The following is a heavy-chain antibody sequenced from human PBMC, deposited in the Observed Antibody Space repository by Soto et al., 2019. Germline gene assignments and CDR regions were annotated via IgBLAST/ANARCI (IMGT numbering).Heavy chain of an antibody. CDR2: ISIYNGNT. D-gene: IGHD2-2*01. J-gene: IGHJ5*02. CDR1: GYTFTSYG. V-gene: IGHV1-18*01. CDR3: ARGGEPQGYCISTSCYFTNCFDP. Sequence: GASVKVSCKASGYTFTSYGINWVRQAPGQGLEWMGWISIYNGNTNYAQKFQGRVTMTTDTSTSTAYMELSSLRSEDTAVYYCARGGEPQGYCISTSCYFTNCFDPWGQGILVTLSS.